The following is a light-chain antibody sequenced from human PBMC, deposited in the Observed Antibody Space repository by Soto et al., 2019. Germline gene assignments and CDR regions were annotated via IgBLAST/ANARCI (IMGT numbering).Light chain of an antibody. Sequence: QPVLTQSPSASASLGASVKLTCTLSSGHSNYAIAWHQQQSEKGPRYLIKLNSDGSHSKGDGIPDRFSGSSSGAERYLTISSLQSEDEADYYCQTWGSGIVVFGGGTKLTVL. CDR2: LNSDGSH. CDR3: QTWGSGIVV. V-gene: IGLV4-69*01. CDR1: SGHSNYA. J-gene: IGLJ2*01.